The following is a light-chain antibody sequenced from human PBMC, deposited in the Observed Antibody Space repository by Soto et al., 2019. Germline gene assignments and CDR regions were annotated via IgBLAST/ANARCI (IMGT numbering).Light chain of an antibody. J-gene: IGKJ1*01. Sequence: DIQMTQSPSTLSASVGDRVTITCRASQSISSWLAWYQQKPGKAPKLLIYDASSLESGVPSRFSGSGSGTEFTLTISSLQPDDFATYYCQQSFTFPRTFGQGTKVEIK. V-gene: IGKV1-5*01. CDR3: QQSFTFPRT. CDR2: DAS. CDR1: QSISSW.